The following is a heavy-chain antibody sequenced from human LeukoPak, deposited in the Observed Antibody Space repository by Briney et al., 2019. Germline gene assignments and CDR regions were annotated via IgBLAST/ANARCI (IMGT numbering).Heavy chain of an antibody. CDR1: GASINSCY. CDR3: AGTPYGGHSHPPPFDY. CDR2: VSYSGGT. Sequence: SETLSLTCSVSGASINSCYWSWIRQSPGKGLEWIGYVSYSGGTNYDPSLKSRVTISLDTSKNQFSLNMRSVTAADTAIYYCAGTPYGGHSHPPPFDYWGQGSLVTVSS. V-gene: IGHV4-59*01. D-gene: IGHD4-23*01. J-gene: IGHJ4*02.